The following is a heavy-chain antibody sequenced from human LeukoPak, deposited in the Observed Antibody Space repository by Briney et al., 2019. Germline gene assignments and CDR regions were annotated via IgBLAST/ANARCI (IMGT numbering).Heavy chain of an antibody. CDR1: GGSISSYY. CDR2: IYYSGST. D-gene: IGHD6-13*01. CDR3: ARYSSSWNYYYYYGMDV. V-gene: IGHV4-59*08. Sequence: PSQTLSLTCTVSGGSISSYYWSWIRPPPGKGLGWIGSIYYSGSTNYNPSLKSRVTISVDTSKNQFSLKLSSATAAATAVYYCARYSSSWNYYYYYGMDVWGQGTTVTVSS. J-gene: IGHJ6*02.